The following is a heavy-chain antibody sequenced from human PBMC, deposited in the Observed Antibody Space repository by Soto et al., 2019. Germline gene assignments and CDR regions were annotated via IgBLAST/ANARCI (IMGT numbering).Heavy chain of an antibody. CDR3: ARDIQSVGPRANDAFDV. V-gene: IGHV1-3*01. Sequence: QVQLVQSGAELKKPGASVNISCTASGFTFSDNLINWVRQVPGQGLEWMGWLNPDTGNTRYSETLQGRVTISRHPSASIAYLELSGLESEDTALSFCARDIQSVGPRANDAFDVWGQGTMITVSS. D-gene: IGHD5-18*01. CDR2: LNPDTGNT. J-gene: IGHJ3*01. CDR1: GFTFSDNL.